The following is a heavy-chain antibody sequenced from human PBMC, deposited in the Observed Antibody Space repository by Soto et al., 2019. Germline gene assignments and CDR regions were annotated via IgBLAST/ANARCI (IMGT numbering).Heavy chain of an antibody. Sequence: EVQLVESGGGLVQPGRSLRLSCTASGFTFGDYAMSWFRQAPGKGLEWVGFIRSKAYGGTTEYAASVKGRFTISRDDSKSIAYLQMNSLKTEDTAVYYCTRDRVLRFLEWRGRSYWGQGTLVTVSS. CDR3: TRDRVLRFLEWRGRSY. CDR1: GFTFGDYA. J-gene: IGHJ4*02. V-gene: IGHV3-49*03. CDR2: IRSKAYGGTT. D-gene: IGHD3-3*01.